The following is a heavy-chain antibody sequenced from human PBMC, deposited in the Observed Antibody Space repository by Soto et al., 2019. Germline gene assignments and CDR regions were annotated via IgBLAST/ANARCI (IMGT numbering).Heavy chain of an antibody. V-gene: IGHV1-69*01. Sequence: QVQLVQSGAEVKKPGSSVKVSCKASVGTFSSYAMSWVRQAPGRVLEWMGGIMPIFGTANNAQKFQGRVTITADESTSTAYWELSSLRSEERAFYYWGLCSAPEGDYDYYGMDVGGQGPTVTVSS. J-gene: IGHJ6*02. D-gene: IGHD6-25*01. CDR2: IMPIFGTA. CDR3: GLCSAPEGDYDYYGMDV. CDR1: VGTFSSYA.